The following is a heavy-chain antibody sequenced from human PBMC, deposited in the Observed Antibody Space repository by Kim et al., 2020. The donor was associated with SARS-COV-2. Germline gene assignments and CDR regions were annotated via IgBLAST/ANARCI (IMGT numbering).Heavy chain of an antibody. V-gene: IGHV3-30*04. J-gene: IGHJ5*02. Sequence: GGSLRLSCAASGFTFSSYAMHWVRQAPGKGLEWVAVISYDGSNKYYADSVKGRFTISRDNSKNTLYLQMNSLRAEDTAVYYCARDALVGFGEDINWFDPWGQGTLVTVSS. D-gene: IGHD3-10*01. CDR1: GFTFSSYA. CDR3: ARDALVGFGEDINWFDP. CDR2: ISYDGSNK.